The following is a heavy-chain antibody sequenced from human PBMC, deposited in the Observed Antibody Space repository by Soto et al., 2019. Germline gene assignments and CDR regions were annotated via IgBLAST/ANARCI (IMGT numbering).Heavy chain of an antibody. J-gene: IGHJ6*02. CDR3: AKVSSDRGYYFFAMDV. V-gene: IGHV3-30*18. Sequence: QVQLVESGGGVVQPGRSLRLSCAASGFTFSRYGMHWVRQSPGKGLEWVAVISNDGSEKYYGDFLKGRFTISRDNSKKTLYLQMNSLRAEDTAVYDCAKVSSDRGYYFFAMDVWGRGITITVSS. CDR2: ISNDGSEK. CDR1: GFTFSRYG. D-gene: IGHD3-10*01.